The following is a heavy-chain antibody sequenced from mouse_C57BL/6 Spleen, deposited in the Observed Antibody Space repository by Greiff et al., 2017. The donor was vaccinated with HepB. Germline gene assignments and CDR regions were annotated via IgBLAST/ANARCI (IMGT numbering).Heavy chain of an antibody. D-gene: IGHD1-1*01. V-gene: IGHV1-64*01. J-gene: IGHJ2*01. Sequence: QVQLQQSGAELVKPGASVKLSCKASGYTFTSYWMHWVKQRPGQGLEWIGMIHPNSGSTNYNEKFKSKATLTVDKSSSTAYMQLSSLTSEDSAVYYCAREGITTVVATRDYRGQGTTLTVSS. CDR1: GYTFTSYW. CDR2: IHPNSGST. CDR3: AREGITTVVATRDY.